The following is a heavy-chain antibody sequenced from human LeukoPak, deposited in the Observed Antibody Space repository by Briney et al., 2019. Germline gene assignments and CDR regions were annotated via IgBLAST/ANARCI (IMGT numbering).Heavy chain of an antibody. CDR2: INHSGST. D-gene: IGHD4-17*01. V-gene: IGHV4-34*01. Sequence: SETLSLTCAVYGESFSRYYWSWIRQPPGKWLEWIGEINHSGSTNYSPSLKSRVTISVDTSKNQFSLKLSSVTAADTAVYYCAILYGDYACYFDYWCQGTLGTVSS. CDR1: GESFSRYY. CDR3: AILYGDYACYFDY. J-gene: IGHJ4*02.